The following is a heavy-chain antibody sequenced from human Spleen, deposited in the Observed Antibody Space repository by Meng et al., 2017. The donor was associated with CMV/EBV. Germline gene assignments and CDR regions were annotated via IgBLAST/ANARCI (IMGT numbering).Heavy chain of an antibody. CDR2: ITPIFGTS. D-gene: IGHD3-3*01. CDR3: AIGYDFWSGFWM. V-gene: IGHV1-69*05. Sequence: SCKASGGTFSSYSINWVRQAPGQGLEWMGLITPIFGTSNHAQRFQGRVTITTDESTTTAYIELSSLRSEDTAVYYCAIGYDFWSGFWMWGQGTLVTVSS. J-gene: IGHJ4*02. CDR1: GGTFSSYS.